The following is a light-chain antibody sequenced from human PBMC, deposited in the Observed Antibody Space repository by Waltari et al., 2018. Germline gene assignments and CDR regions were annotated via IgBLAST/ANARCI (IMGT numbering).Light chain of an antibody. Sequence: QSALTQPASVSGSPGQSIAISCTGTTNDVGRYDYVSWYQQHPGKAPKRMIYDVNRRPSGVSDRFFCSKSGNTASLTISVLQAEDEADYCCSSYTSSNSVLFGGGTHLTVL. J-gene: IGLJ2*01. CDR3: SSYTSSNSVL. CDR1: TNDVGRYDY. V-gene: IGLV2-14*03. CDR2: DVN.